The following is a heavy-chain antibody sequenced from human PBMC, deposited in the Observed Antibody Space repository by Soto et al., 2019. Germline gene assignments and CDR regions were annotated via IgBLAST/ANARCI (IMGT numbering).Heavy chain of an antibody. J-gene: IGHJ6*02. CDR2: ISGSGGST. Sequence: GGSLRLSCAASGFTFSSYAMSWVRQAPGKGLEWVSAISGSGGSTYYADSVKGRFTISRDNSKNTLYLQMNSLRAEDTAVYYCAKIVGDQDYYYYYGMDVWGQGTTVTVSS. CDR1: GFTFSSYA. D-gene: IGHD2-21*02. CDR3: AKIVGDQDYYYYYGMDV. V-gene: IGHV3-23*01.